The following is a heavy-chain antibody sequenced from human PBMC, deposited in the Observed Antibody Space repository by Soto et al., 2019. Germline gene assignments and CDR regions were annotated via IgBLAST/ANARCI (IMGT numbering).Heavy chain of an antibody. CDR3: ARTQRKHYDFWSGYQRQDYYYYYGMDV. V-gene: IGHV1-69*13. CDR2: IIPIFGTA. CDR1: GGTFSSYA. Sequence: ASVKVSCKASGGTFSSYAISWVRQAPGQGLEWMGGIIPIFGTANYAQKFQGRVTITADESTSTAYMELSSLRSEDTAVYYCARTQRKHYDFWSGYQRQDYYYYYGMDVWGQGTTVTVSS. J-gene: IGHJ6*02. D-gene: IGHD3-3*01.